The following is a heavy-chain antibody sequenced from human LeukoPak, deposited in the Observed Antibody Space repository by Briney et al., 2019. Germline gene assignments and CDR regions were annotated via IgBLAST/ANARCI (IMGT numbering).Heavy chain of an antibody. Sequence: PGGSLRLSCAASGFTFSSYGMHWVRQAPGKGLEWVAFIRYDGSNKYYADSVKGRFTISRDNSKNTLYLQMNSLRAEDTAVYYCAKLPRAPPDRTYYDYVWGSYRPSFDYWGQGTLVTVSS. CDR3: AKLPRAPPDRTYYDYVWGSYRPSFDY. J-gene: IGHJ4*02. CDR2: IRYDGSNK. D-gene: IGHD3-16*02. V-gene: IGHV3-30*02. CDR1: GFTFSSYG.